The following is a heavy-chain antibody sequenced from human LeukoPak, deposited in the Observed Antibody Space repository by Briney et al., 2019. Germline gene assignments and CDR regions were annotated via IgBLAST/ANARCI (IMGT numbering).Heavy chain of an antibody. J-gene: IGHJ4*02. V-gene: IGHV1-46*01. CDR2: INPSGGNT. D-gene: IGHD2-15*01. CDR3: ATDGDCSGGSCYSLRN. Sequence: ASVKVSCKTSGYSFTSYNLHWVRQAPGQRLEWMGIINPSGGNTNYAQKFQGRVTMTEDTSTDTAYMELSSLRSEDTAVYYCATDGDCSGGSCYSLRNWGQGTLVTVSS. CDR1: GYSFTSYN.